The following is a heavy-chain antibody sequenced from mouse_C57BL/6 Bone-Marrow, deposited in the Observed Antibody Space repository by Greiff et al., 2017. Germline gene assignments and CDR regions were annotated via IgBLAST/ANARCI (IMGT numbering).Heavy chain of an antibody. CDR1: GYTFTSYW. V-gene: IGHV1-69*01. CDR3: ARGDDYDGTGCVY. CDR2: IDPSDSYT. Sequence: QVQLQQPGAELVMPGASVKLSCKASGYTFTSYWMHWVKQRPGQGLEWIGEIDPSDSYTNYNQKLKGKSTFTVDKSSSTAYMQLSSRTSEDSAVYYCARGDDYDGTGCVYWGQGTTRTVSS. D-gene: IGHD2-4*01. J-gene: IGHJ2*01.